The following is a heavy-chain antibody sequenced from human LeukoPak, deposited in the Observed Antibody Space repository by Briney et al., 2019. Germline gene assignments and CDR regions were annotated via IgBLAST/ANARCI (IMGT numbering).Heavy chain of an antibody. CDR1: GGSISSYY. Sequence: PSETLSLTCTVSGGSISSYYWSWIRQPAGKGLEWIGRIYTSGSTNYNPSLKSRVTTSVDTSKNQFSLKLSSVTAADTAVYYCARGFRDIVATIATGYYYGMDVWGQGTTVTVSS. J-gene: IGHJ6*02. CDR2: IYTSGST. V-gene: IGHV4-4*07. CDR3: ARGFRDIVATIATGYYYGMDV. D-gene: IGHD5-12*01.